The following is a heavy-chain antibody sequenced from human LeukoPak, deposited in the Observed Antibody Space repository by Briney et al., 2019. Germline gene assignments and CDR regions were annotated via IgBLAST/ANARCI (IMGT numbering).Heavy chain of an antibody. CDR2: INAGNGNT. D-gene: IGHD2-2*01. CDR1: GYTFTSYA. J-gene: IGHJ5*02. CDR3: AGGYCSSTSCYAFSNWFDP. Sequence: ASVKVSCKASGYTFTSYAMHWVRQAPGQRLEWRGWINAGNGNTKYSQKFQGRVTITRDTSASTAYMELSSLRSEDTAVYYCAGGYCSSTSCYAFSNWFDPGGQGTLVTVSS. V-gene: IGHV1-3*01.